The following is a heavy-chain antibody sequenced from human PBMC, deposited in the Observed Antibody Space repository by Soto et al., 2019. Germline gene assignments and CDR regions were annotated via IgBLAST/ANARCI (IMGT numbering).Heavy chain of an antibody. CDR2: VYPGDSDT. J-gene: IGHJ3*01. CDR3: ARDGGRPFDV. CDR1: GYSFANYW. Sequence: PGESLKISCKASGYSFANYWIGWVRQMPGKGLEWMGIVYPGDSDTRYSPSFQGQVTISADKAITTTYLQWSSLKASDTAIYYCARDGGRPFDVWGQGTMVTVSS. D-gene: IGHD1-26*01. V-gene: IGHV5-51*01.